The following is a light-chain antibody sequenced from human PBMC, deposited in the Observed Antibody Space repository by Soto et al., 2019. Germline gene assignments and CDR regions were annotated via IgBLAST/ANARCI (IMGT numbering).Light chain of an antibody. V-gene: IGKV1-39*01. J-gene: IGKJ5*01. CDR2: AAS. CDR1: QNINSY. Sequence: DIQMTQSPSSLSASVGDRVTITCRASQNINSYLSWYHQKPGKAPKLLLYAASSLQSGVPSRFNGIGSGTDFTLTISSLQPEDSATYYCQQSFSTPITFGQGTRLEIK. CDR3: QQSFSTPIT.